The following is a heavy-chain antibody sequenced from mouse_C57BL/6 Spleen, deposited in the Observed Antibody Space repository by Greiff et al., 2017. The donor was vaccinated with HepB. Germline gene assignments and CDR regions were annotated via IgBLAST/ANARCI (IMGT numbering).Heavy chain of an antibody. Sequence: EVHLVESGGGLVKPGGSLKLSCAASGFTFSDYGMHWVRQAPEKGLEWVAYISSGSSTIYYADTVKGRFTISRDNAKNTLFLQMTSLRSEDTAMYYCARNYDYDADLLFDYWGQGTTLTVSS. CDR3: ARNYDYDADLLFDY. D-gene: IGHD2-4*01. CDR2: ISSGSSTI. V-gene: IGHV5-17*01. CDR1: GFTFSDYG. J-gene: IGHJ2*01.